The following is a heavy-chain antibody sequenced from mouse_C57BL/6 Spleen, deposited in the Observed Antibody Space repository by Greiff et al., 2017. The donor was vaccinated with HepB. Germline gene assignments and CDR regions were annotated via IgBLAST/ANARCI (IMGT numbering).Heavy chain of an antibody. J-gene: IGHJ4*01. D-gene: IGHD1-1*01. CDR3: ARIYYYGSSYGAMDY. V-gene: IGHV14-3*01. CDR1: GFNIKNTY. CDR2: IDPANGNT. Sequence: EVQGVESVAELVRPGASVKLSCTASGFNIKNTYMHWVKQRPEQGLEWIGRIDPANGNTKYAPKFQGKATITADTSSNTAYLQLSSLTSEDTAIYYCARIYYYGSSYGAMDYWGQGTSVTVSS.